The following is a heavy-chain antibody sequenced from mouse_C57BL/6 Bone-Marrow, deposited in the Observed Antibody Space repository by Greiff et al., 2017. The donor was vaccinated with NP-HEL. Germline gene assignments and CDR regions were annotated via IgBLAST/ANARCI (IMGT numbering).Heavy chain of an antibody. J-gene: IGHJ1*03. CDR2: ISDGGSYT. D-gene: IGHD2-5*01. V-gene: IGHV5-4*03. CDR3: ARPPTIVTKNWYFDV. CDR1: GFTFSSYA. Sequence: DVMLVESGGGLVKPGGSLKLSCAASGFTFSSYAMSWVRQTPEKRLEWVATISDGGSYTYYPDNVKGRFTISRDNAKNNLYLQMSHLKSEDTAMYYCARPPTIVTKNWYFDVWGTGTTVTVSS.